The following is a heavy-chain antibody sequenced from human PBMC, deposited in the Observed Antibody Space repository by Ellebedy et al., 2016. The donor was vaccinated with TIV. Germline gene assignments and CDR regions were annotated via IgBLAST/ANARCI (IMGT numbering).Heavy chain of an antibody. Sequence: ASVKVSXKASGYTFTSYYMHWVRQAPGQGLEWMGIINPSGGSTSYAQKFQGRVTMTRDTSTSTVYVELSSLRSEDTAVYYCARGSKSHYYYMDVWGKGTTVTVSS. V-gene: IGHV1-46*01. CDR1: GYTFTSYY. CDR2: INPSGGST. J-gene: IGHJ6*03. CDR3: ARGSKSHYYYMDV.